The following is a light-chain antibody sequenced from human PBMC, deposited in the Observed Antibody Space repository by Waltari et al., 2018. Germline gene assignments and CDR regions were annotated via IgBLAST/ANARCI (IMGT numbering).Light chain of an antibody. CDR3: QQYGSSPLT. V-gene: IGKV3-20*01. Sequence: EIVLTQSPGTLSLSPGERATLSCRATQSVSSSHLAWYQQKPGQAPRLLISGASSRATGIPDRFSASGSGIDFTLTISRLEPEDFAVYYCQQYGSSPLTFGGGTKVEIK. CDR1: QSVSSSH. J-gene: IGKJ4*01. CDR2: GAS.